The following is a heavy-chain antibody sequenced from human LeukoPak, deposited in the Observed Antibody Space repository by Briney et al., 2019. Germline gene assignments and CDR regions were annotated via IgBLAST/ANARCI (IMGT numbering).Heavy chain of an antibody. V-gene: IGHV1-46*01. CDR1: GYTFTSYY. CDR2: INPSGGST. CDR3: ASPNGEQWLVH. D-gene: IGHD6-19*01. J-gene: IGHJ4*02. Sequence: ASVNVSCTASGYTFTSYYMHWVRQDPGQGLEWMGIINPSGGSTSYAQKFQGRVTMTRDTSTSTVYMEVSSLRSEDTAVYYCASPNGEQWLVHWGQGTLVTVSS.